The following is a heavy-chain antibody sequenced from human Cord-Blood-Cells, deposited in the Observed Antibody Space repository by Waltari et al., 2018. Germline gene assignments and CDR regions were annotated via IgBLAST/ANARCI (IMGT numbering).Heavy chain of an antibody. J-gene: IGHJ5*02. CDR1: GGSFSGYY. Sequence: QVQLPQWGAGLLKPSETLSLTCAVHGGSFSGYYWRWIRQTPWKGLEWIGKINPSGSTNYNPSLKSRVTISVDTSKNQFSLKLSSVTAADTAVYYCARVDCSSTSCYKNWFDPWGQGTLVTVSS. D-gene: IGHD2-2*02. CDR2: INPSGST. CDR3: ARVDCSSTSCYKNWFDP. V-gene: IGHV4-34*01.